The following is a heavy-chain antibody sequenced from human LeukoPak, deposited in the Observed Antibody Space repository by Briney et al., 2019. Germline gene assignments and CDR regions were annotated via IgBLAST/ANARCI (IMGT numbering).Heavy chain of an antibody. D-gene: IGHD3-10*02. CDR1: GFTFSSYN. V-gene: IGHV3-21*01. Sequence: GGSLRLSCAASGFTFSSYNMNWVRQAPGKGLEWVSSITSSSSYTFYADSVKGRFTISRDNAKNSLYLQMNSLRAEDTAVYYCAELGITMIGGVWGKGTTVTISS. CDR2: ITSSSSYT. J-gene: IGHJ6*04. CDR3: AELGITMIGGV.